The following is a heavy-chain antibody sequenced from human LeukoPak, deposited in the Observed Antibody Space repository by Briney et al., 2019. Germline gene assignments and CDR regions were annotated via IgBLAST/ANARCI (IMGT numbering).Heavy chain of an antibody. Sequence: GGSLRLSCAASGFTFSSYAMSWVRQAPGKGLEWVSAISGSGVSTYYADSVKGRFTISRDNSKNTLYLQMNSLRAEDTAVYYCAKDNWEYSSIPYYYYGMDVWGQGTTVTVSS. D-gene: IGHD1-26*01. V-gene: IGHV3-23*01. CDR2: ISGSGVST. CDR1: GFTFSSYA. J-gene: IGHJ6*02. CDR3: AKDNWEYSSIPYYYYGMDV.